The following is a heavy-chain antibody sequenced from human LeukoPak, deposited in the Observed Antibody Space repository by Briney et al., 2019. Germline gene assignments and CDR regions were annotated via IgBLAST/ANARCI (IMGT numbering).Heavy chain of an antibody. D-gene: IGHD2-2*01. CDR3: ARTYCRSTSCYAYYYGMDV. CDR2: INWNGGST. J-gene: IGHJ6*02. Sequence: PGGSLRLSCAASGFDFSAYSMNWVRQAPGKGLEWVSGINWNGGSTAYADSVKGRFTISRDNAKNSLYLQMNSLRAEDTALYYCARTYCRSTSCYAYYYGMDVWGRGTTVTVSS. CDR1: GFDFSAYS. V-gene: IGHV3-20*04.